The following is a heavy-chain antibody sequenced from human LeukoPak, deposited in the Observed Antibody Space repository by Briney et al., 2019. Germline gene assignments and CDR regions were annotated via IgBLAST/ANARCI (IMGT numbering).Heavy chain of an antibody. CDR1: GFTFSSYD. CDR2: IGTAGVP. V-gene: IGHV3-13*05. J-gene: IGHJ4*02. Sequence: GGSLRLSCAASGFTFSSYDMHWVRQATGKGLEWVSAIGTAGVPYYPGSVKGRFTISRENAKNSLYLQMNSLRAGDTAVYYCARGSRYSSGWLTFDYWGQGTLVTVSS. CDR3: ARGSRYSSGWLTFDY. D-gene: IGHD6-19*01.